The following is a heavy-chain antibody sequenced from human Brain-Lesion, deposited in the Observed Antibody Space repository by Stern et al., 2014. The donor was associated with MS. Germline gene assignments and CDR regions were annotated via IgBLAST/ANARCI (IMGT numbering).Heavy chain of an antibody. V-gene: IGHV1-24*01. Sequence: VQLVQSGAEVKKPGASVKVSCKVSGYTLTELSMHWVRQAPRKGLEWMGGFDTEAGETIYAQKFQGRVTMTEDTSTDTAYMELSSLRSEDTAVYYCATLSPGAGGNYYRHFDYWGQGTLVTVSS. CDR3: ATLSPGAGGNYYRHFDY. J-gene: IGHJ4*02. CDR2: FDTEAGET. CDR1: GYTLTELS. D-gene: IGHD1-26*01.